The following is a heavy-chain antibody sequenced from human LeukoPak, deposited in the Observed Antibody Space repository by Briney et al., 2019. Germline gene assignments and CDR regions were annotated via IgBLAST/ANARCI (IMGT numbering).Heavy chain of an antibody. CDR1: GGSLTSSSYH. Sequence: PSETLSLTCAVSGGSLTSSSYHWGWIRQPPGKGPEWIGSMYYTGTTYYKPSLKSRVTISGDTSRKQFSLKLISVTAADTAVYYCARGSYISSSWYYFDYWGQGTLVTVSS. D-gene: IGHD6-13*01. CDR3: ARGSYISSSWYYFDY. V-gene: IGHV4-39*01. J-gene: IGHJ4*02. CDR2: MYYTGTT.